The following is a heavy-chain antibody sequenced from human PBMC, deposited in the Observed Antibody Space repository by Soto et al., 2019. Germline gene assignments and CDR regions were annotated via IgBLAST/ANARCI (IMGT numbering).Heavy chain of an antibody. J-gene: IGHJ6*02. D-gene: IGHD3-16*01. V-gene: IGHV4-31*03. CDR1: GGSITTVGYF. CDR2: IYYSGNT. CDR3: ARTPALGHYVYSGMDV. Sequence: QVQLEESGPGLVKPSQTLSLTCSVTGGSITTVGYFWTWIRQHPGKGLEWIGSIYYSGNTYHNPSLKSRVSISVDTSENQFSLKLNSVTAADTAVYYCARTPALGHYVYSGMDVWGRGTTVSVSS.